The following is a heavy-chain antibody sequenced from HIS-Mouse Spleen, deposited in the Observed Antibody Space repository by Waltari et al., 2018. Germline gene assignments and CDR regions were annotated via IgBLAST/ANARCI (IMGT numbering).Heavy chain of an antibody. CDR2: IWYDGSNK. D-gene: IGHD2-8*01. CDR3: AKGGLMVYAIGDY. Sequence: QVQLVESGGGVVQPGRSLRLSCAASGFTFSSYGMHWVRRAPGKGLRWVAVIWYDGSNKYYADSVKGRFTISRDNSKNTLYLQMNSLRAEDTAVYYCAKGGLMVYAIGDYWGQGTLVTVSS. J-gene: IGHJ4*02. CDR1: GFTFSSYG. V-gene: IGHV3-33*06.